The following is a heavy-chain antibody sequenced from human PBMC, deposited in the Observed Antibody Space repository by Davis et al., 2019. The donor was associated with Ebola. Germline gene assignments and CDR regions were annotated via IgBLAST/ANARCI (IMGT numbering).Heavy chain of an antibody. V-gene: IGHV3-13*01. Sequence: PGGSLRLSCAASGFTFNTYWMHWVRQATGKGLEWVSAIGTAGDTYYPGSVKGRFTISRDNSKNTLYLQMDSLRSEDTAVYYCARGGYCSGGSCYYFDYWGQGTLVTVSS. CDR1: GFTFNTYW. D-gene: IGHD2-15*01. J-gene: IGHJ4*02. CDR3: ARGGYCSGGSCYYFDY. CDR2: IGTAGDT.